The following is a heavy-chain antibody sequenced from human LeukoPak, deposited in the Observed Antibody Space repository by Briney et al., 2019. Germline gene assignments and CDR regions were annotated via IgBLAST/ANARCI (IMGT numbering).Heavy chain of an antibody. J-gene: IGHJ3*02. CDR3: ARMTAGYSSGWFAFDI. CDR1: GFSLSTSGMC. D-gene: IGHD6-19*01. CDR2: IDWDDDK. V-gene: IGHV2-70*11. Sequence: SGPVLVKPTETLTLTCTVSGFSLSTSGMCVSWIRQPPGKAPQWLARIDWDDDKYYSTSLETRLTISKDTSKNQVVLTMTKMDPVDTATYYCARMTAGYSSGWFAFDIWGQGTMVTVSS.